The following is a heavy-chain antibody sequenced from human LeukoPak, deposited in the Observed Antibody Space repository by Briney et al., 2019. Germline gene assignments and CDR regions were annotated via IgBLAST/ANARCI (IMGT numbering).Heavy chain of an antibody. D-gene: IGHD5-12*01. V-gene: IGHV3-30-3*01. CDR2: ISYDGSNK. J-gene: IGHJ4*02. CDR3: ARGGAVDIVATPFDY. CDR1: GFTFSSYA. Sequence: PGGSLRLSCAASGFTFSSYAMHWVRQAPGKGLEWVAVISYDGSNKYYADSVKGRFTISRDNSKNTLYLQMNSLRAEDTAVYYCARGGAVDIVATPFDYWGQGTLVTVSS.